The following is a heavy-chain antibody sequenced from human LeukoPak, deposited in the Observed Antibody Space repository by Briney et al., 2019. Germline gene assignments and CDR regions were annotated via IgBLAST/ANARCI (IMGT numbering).Heavy chain of an antibody. Sequence: SETLSLTCTVSGGSISSYYWSWIRQPAGKGLEWIGRIYTSGSTNYNPSLKSRVTMSVDTSKNQFSLKLSSVTAADTAVYYCAREKIQDYYYYYYMDVWGKGTTVTVSS. V-gene: IGHV4-4*07. J-gene: IGHJ6*03. CDR3: AREKIQDYYYYYYMDV. CDR1: GGSISSYY. CDR2: IYTSGST.